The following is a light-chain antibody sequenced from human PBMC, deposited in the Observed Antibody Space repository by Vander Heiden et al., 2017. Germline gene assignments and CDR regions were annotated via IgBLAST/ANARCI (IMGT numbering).Light chain of an antibody. V-gene: IGKV1-5*03. CDR2: KAS. CDR1: QSISSW. J-gene: IGKJ1*01. CDR3: QQYSSYPAT. Sequence: DIQMTQSPFTLSASVGDRVTITCRASQSISSWLAWYHQAPGKAPKLLIYKASTLESGVPSRFSGSGSGTEFTLTISSLQPDEFATYYCQQYSSYPATFGQGTKVQIK.